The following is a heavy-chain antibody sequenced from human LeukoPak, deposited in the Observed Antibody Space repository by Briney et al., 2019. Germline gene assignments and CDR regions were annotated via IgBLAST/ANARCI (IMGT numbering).Heavy chain of an antibody. D-gene: IGHD3-3*01. CDR2: ISGSGGST. V-gene: IGHV3-23*01. J-gene: IGHJ5*02. Sequence: GGSLRLSCAASGFTFRSYAMSWVRQAPGKGLEWVSAISGSGGSTYYADSVKGRFTISRDNSKNTLYLQMNSLRAEDTAVYYCAKDDGTDFWSGYSNWFDPWGQGTLVSVFS. CDR3: AKDDGTDFWSGYSNWFDP. CDR1: GFTFRSYA.